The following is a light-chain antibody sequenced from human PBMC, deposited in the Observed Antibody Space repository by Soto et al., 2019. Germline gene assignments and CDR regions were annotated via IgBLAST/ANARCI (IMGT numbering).Light chain of an antibody. V-gene: IGLV2-8*01. CDR3: SSYADRISVL. CDR1: SSDVGAYNY. CDR2: EVT. Sequence: QSALTQPPSASGSPGQSVTISCTGASSDVGAYNYVSWYQQHPGKAPKLMIYEVTKRPSGVPDRFSGSKSGNTASLTVSGLEAEDEADYYCSSYADRISVLFGGGTKLTVL. J-gene: IGLJ3*02.